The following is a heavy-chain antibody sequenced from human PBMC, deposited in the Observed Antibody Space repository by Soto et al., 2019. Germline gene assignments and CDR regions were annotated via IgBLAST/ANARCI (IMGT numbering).Heavy chain of an antibody. V-gene: IGHV1-18*01. D-gene: IGHD2-21*01. CDR2: ISGYKNNT. CDR1: GYTFTTYG. Sequence: ASVKVSCKASGYTFTTYGISWVGQAPGQGLEWMVWISGYKNNTDYAQKFQGRVTMTTDTSTTTVYMDLRSLRSDDTAMYYCARDGPTIVAKDAFDIWGQGTMVTVSS. CDR3: ARDGPTIVAKDAFDI. J-gene: IGHJ3*02.